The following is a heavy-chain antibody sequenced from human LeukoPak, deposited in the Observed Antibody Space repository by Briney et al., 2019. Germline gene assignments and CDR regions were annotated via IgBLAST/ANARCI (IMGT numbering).Heavy chain of an antibody. V-gene: IGHV4-4*07. J-gene: IGHJ4*02. CDR1: GGSISSHY. CDR2: IYTSGST. CDR3: ARIAVAGTDFDY. D-gene: IGHD6-19*01. Sequence: SETLSLTCTVSGGSISSHYWSWIRQPPGKGLEWIGRIYTSGSTNYNPSLKSRVTMSVDTSKNQFSLKLGSVTAADTAVYYCARIAVAGTDFDYWGQGTLVTVSS.